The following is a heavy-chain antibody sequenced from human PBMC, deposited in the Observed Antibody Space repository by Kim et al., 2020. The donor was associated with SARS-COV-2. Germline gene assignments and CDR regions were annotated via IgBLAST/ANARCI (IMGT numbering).Heavy chain of an antibody. V-gene: IGHV4-59*01. Sequence: SETLSLTCTVSGGSISSYYWSWIRQPPGKGLEWIGYIYYSGSTNYNPALKSRVTISVDTSKNQFSLKLSSVTAADTAVCYCARVRLPRFDPWGQGTLVTVSS. CDR3: ARVRLPRFDP. CDR1: GGSISSYY. CDR2: IYYSGST. J-gene: IGHJ5*02.